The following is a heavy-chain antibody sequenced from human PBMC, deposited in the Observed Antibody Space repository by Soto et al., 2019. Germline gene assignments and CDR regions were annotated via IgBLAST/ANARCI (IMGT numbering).Heavy chain of an antibody. V-gene: IGHV1-69*13. CDR1: GGTFSSYA. Sequence: GASVKVSCKASGGTFSSYAISWVRQAPGQGLEWMGGIIPIFGTANYAQKFQGRVTITADESTSTAYMELSSLRSEDTAVYYCARDFFRSRPQYCSGGSCYEGFDPWGQGTLVTVSS. CDR2: IIPIFGTA. CDR3: ARDFFRSRPQYCSGGSCYEGFDP. D-gene: IGHD2-15*01. J-gene: IGHJ5*02.